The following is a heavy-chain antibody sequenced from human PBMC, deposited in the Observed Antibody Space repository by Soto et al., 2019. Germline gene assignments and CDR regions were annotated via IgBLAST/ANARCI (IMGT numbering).Heavy chain of an antibody. J-gene: IGHJ3*02. CDR1: GFTFSSYN. D-gene: IGHD2-2*01. V-gene: IGHV3-48*01. Sequence: GGSLRLSCAASGFTFSSYNMNWVRQAPGKGLEWVSYISSSSSTIYYADSVKGRFTISRDNAKNSPYLQMNRLRAEDTAVYYCARGYYCSSTSCYVLSAFDIWGQGSMVTVSS. CDR2: ISSSSSTI. CDR3: ARGYYCSSTSCYVLSAFDI.